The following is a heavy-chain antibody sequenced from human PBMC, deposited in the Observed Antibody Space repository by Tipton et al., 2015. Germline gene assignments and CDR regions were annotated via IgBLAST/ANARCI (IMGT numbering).Heavy chain of an antibody. D-gene: IGHD2-15*01. CDR1: GFTFSRYA. V-gene: IGHV3-23*01. CDR2: ISAAAYGT. J-gene: IGHJ6*02. Sequence: SLRLSCAASGFTFSRYAMSWVRQAPGKGLEWVSAISAAAYGTYYADSVKGRFTVSRDNSENTLYLQMSSLRAEDTAVYYCARDLRERSGKRQGHHYYQSGLDVWGQGTTVTVSS. CDR3: ARDLRERSGKRQGHHYYQSGLDV.